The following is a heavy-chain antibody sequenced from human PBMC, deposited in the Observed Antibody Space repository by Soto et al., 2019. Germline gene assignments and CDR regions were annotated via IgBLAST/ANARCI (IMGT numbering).Heavy chain of an antibody. D-gene: IGHD4-17*01. Sequence: PGESQKISCKGSGYSFTSYCISWVRQMPGKGLEWMGRIDPSDSYTNYRPSFQGHVTISADKSIRTAYLQWSSLKASDTAMYYCARHKAGDYRDYYYYGMDVWGQGTTVTVSS. CDR3: ARHKAGDYRDYYYYGMDV. V-gene: IGHV5-10-1*01. CDR1: GYSFTSYC. J-gene: IGHJ6*02. CDR2: IDPSDSYT.